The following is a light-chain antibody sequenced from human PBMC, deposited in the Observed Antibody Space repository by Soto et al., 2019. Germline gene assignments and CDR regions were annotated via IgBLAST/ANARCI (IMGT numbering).Light chain of an antibody. CDR1: QDVDNNF. J-gene: IGKJ4*01. CDR2: ASS. Sequence: EIVLTQSPGTLSLSPGEGATLSCRASQDVDNNFLAWYQQRPGQAPRLLLYASSRRATGIPDRFSGSGSRTDFTLTISRVGPEDIEVYFCHQYYSSITFGGGTKVEVK. CDR3: HQYYSSIT. V-gene: IGKV3-20*01.